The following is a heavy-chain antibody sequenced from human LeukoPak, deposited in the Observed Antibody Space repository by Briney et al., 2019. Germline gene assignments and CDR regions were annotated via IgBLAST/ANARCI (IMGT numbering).Heavy chain of an antibody. CDR2: ISSSGSTI. D-gene: IGHD6-13*01. Sequence: PGGSLRLSCAASGFTFSDYYMSWIRQAPGKGLEWVSYISSSGSTIYYADSVKGRFTISRDNAKNSLYLQMNSLGAEDTAVYYCARGQRQQLDEDGMDVWGQGTTVTVSS. J-gene: IGHJ6*02. CDR3: ARGQRQQLDEDGMDV. V-gene: IGHV3-11*01. CDR1: GFTFSDYY.